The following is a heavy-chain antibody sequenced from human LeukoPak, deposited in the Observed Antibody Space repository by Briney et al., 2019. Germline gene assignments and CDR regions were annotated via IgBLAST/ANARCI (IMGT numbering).Heavy chain of an antibody. V-gene: IGHV4-4*07. Sequence: PSETLSLTCTISGGSISKYYWSWIRQPAGKGLEWIGRIYSSGSTNYNPSLKSRVTMSVDTSKNQFSLKLSSMTAADTAVYFCARGGYTSGWSFDYWGQGTLVTVSS. J-gene: IGHJ4*02. CDR3: ARGGYTSGWSFDY. D-gene: IGHD6-19*01. CDR1: GGSISKYY. CDR2: IYSSGST.